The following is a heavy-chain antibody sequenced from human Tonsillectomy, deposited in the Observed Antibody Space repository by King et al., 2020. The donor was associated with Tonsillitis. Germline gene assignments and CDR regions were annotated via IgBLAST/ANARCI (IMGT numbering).Heavy chain of an antibody. CDR2: ISSSGDTK. CDR1: GFTFSSYE. Sequence: VQLVESGGGLVQPGGSLRLSCAASGFTFSSYEMNWVRQAPGKGLEWVSYISSSGDTKYYADSVKGRFTTSRDNAKNSLYLQMDSLRAEDTAVYYCASLAYYYGSGAIFYYMDVWGKGTTVTVSS. J-gene: IGHJ6*03. D-gene: IGHD3-10*01. V-gene: IGHV3-48*03. CDR3: ASLAYYYGSGAIFYYMDV.